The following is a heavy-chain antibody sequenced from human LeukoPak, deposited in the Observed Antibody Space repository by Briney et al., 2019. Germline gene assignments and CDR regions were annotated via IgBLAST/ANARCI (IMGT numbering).Heavy chain of an antibody. CDR2: IWYDGSNK. V-gene: IGHV3-33*01. CDR1: GFTFSSYG. J-gene: IGHJ6*02. CDR3: ARGYGDKASNLYYYYGMDV. Sequence: QAGGSLRLSCAASGFTFSSYGMHWVRQAPGKGLEWVAVIWYDGSNKCYADSVKGRFTISRDNSKNTLYLQMNSLRAEDTAVYYCARGYGDKASNLYYYYGMDVWGQGTTVTVSS. D-gene: IGHD4-17*01.